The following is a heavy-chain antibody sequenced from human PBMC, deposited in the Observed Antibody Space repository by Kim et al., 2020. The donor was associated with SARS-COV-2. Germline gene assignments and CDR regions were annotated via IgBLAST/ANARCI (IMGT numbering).Heavy chain of an antibody. CDR1: GGTFSGHS. CDR3: ARDPRLFYDTLTGAYYGMDV. CDR2: IVPMLGTT. J-gene: IGHJ6*02. V-gene: IGHV1-69*13. D-gene: IGHD3-9*01. Sequence: SVKVSCKASGGTFSGHSISWVRLAPGQGLEWMGGIVPMLGTTKYAQRFQGRVTITADESTSTSYMEMSGLRYEDTATYYCARDPRLFYDTLTGAYYGMDVWGQGTTVTVS.